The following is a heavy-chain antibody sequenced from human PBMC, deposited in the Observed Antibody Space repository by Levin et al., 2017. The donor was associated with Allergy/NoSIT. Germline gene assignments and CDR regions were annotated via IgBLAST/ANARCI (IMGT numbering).Heavy chain of an antibody. CDR3: ARHRIIKTVGGLTRVLSASKFDY. CDR1: GYTFADYG. V-gene: IGHV1-18*01. CDR2: ISGYTGNT. D-gene: IGHD3-16*01. J-gene: IGHJ4*02. Sequence: ASVKVSCKASGYTFADYGVSWVRQVPGQGLEWMGWISGYTGNTNYAQKFQGRVTMTTDTSTSTVYMELRSLRSDDTAVYYCARHRIIKTVGGLTRVLSASKFDYWGQGTLVTVPS.